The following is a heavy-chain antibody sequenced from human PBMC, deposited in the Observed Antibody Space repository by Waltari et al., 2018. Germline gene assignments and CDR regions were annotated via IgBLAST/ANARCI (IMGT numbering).Heavy chain of an antibody. D-gene: IGHD5-12*01. CDR2: IKQDGSEK. J-gene: IGHJ4*02. V-gene: IGHV3-7*01. CDR1: GFTFSSYW. CDR3: ARARRIYSGYDSDYFDY. Sequence: EVQLVESGGGLVQPGGSLRLSCAASGFTFSSYWMTWVRQAPWKGLEWVANIKQDGSEKYYVDSVKGRFTISRDNAKNSLYLQMNSLRAEDTAVYYCARARRIYSGYDSDYFDYWGQGTLVTVSS.